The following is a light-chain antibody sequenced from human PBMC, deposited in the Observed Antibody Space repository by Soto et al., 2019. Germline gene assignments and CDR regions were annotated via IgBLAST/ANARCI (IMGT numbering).Light chain of an antibody. CDR3: QQYDDWPIT. J-gene: IGKJ5*01. Sequence: EIVMTQSPATLSVSPGERATLSCRASQSVSSNLAWYQHKPGQAPRLLIYDGSTRALGIPARFSGSESGTEFTLTISSLQSEDFAVYLCQQYDDWPITFGQGTRLEIK. CDR1: QSVSSN. CDR2: DGS. V-gene: IGKV3-15*01.